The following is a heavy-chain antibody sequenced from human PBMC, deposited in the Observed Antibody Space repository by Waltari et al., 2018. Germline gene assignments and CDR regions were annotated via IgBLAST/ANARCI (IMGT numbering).Heavy chain of an antibody. Sequence: QVQLVQSGAEVKKPGASVKVSCKASGYTFTSYDINWVRQATGQGLEWMGWMNPNSGNTGYAQKFQGRVTRTRNTSISTAYMELSSLRSEDTAVYYCARDPSGYSSGRFPLYYYYGMDVWGQGTTVTVSS. J-gene: IGHJ6*02. CDR1: GYTFTSYD. D-gene: IGHD6-19*01. V-gene: IGHV1-8*02. CDR2: MNPNSGNT. CDR3: ARDPSGYSSGRFPLYYYYGMDV.